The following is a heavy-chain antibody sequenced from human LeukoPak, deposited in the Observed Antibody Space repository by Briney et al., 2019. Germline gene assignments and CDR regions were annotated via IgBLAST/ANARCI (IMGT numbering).Heavy chain of an antibody. D-gene: IGHD6-13*01. CDR1: GGTFSRYA. CDR2: IIPIFGTA. Sequence: SVKVSCKASGGTFSRYAISWVRQAPGQGLEWMGRIIPIFGTANYAQKFQGRVTITTDESTSTAYVELSSLRSEDTAVYYCARSELVPIFYYYYYYMDVWGKGTTVTVSS. J-gene: IGHJ6*03. CDR3: ARSELVPIFYYYYYYMDV. V-gene: IGHV1-69*05.